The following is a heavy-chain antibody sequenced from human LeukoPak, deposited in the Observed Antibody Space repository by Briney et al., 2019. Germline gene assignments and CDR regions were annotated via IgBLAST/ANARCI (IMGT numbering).Heavy chain of an antibody. CDR2: IYYSGRT. Sequence: PSETLSLTCTVSGGSISSYYWGWIRQPPGKGLEWIGSIYYSGRTYYNPSLKSRVTISVDTSKNQFSLKLNSVTAADTAVYYCARDLSWFGELSGIDCWGQGTLVTVSS. V-gene: IGHV4-39*07. D-gene: IGHD3-10*01. CDR1: GGSISSYY. CDR3: ARDLSWFGELSGIDC. J-gene: IGHJ4*02.